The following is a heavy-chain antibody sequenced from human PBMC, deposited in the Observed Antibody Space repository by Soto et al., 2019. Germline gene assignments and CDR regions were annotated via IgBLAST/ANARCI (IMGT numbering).Heavy chain of an antibody. Sequence: QVQLQESGPGLVKPSETLSLTCTVSGGSISSYYWSWIRQPPGKGLEWIGYIYYGGSTNYNPSLKSRGTISVDTSKNQFSLKLSSVTAADTAVYYCARGRLLDDAFDIWGQGTMVTVSS. CDR2: IYYGGST. J-gene: IGHJ3*02. CDR3: ARGRLLDDAFDI. V-gene: IGHV4-59*01. D-gene: IGHD2-21*01. CDR1: GGSISSYY.